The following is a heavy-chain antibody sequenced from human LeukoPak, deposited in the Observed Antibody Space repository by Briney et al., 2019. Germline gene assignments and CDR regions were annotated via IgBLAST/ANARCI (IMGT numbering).Heavy chain of an antibody. Sequence: GGSLRLSCAAPGFTFSSYWMSWFRQPPGKGLEWVANIKQDGSEKYYVDSVKGRFTISRDNAKNSLYLQMNSLRAEDTAVYYCARDLYFLAVAESWGQGTLVTVSS. J-gene: IGHJ4*02. V-gene: IGHV3-7*01. D-gene: IGHD6-19*01. CDR1: GFTFSSYW. CDR3: ARDLYFLAVAES. CDR2: IKQDGSEK.